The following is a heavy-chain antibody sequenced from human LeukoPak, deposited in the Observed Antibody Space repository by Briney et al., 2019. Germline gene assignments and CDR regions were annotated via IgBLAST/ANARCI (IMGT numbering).Heavy chain of an antibody. V-gene: IGHV3-15*01. CDR2: IKSKTDGGTT. J-gene: IGHJ4*02. D-gene: IGHD3/OR15-3a*01. Sequence: PGGSLRLSCAASGFTFSNAWMSWVRQAPGKGLEWVGRIKSKTDGGTTDYAAPVKGRFTISRDDSKNTLYLQMNSLRAEDTAVYYCAKDEAQGMILNYWGQGTLVTVSS. CDR1: GFTFSNAW. CDR3: AKDEAQGMILNY.